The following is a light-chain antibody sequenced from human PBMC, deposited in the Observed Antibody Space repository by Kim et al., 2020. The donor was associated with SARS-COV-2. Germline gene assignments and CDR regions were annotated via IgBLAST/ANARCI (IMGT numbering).Light chain of an antibody. Sequence: QSITISCTGTSSDVGAYNRVSWYQQHTRKAPKLMISDVSDRPSGVSNRFSGSKSDNTASLTISGLQAEDEADYFCSSLTSGATSVVFGGGTQLTVL. CDR2: DVS. CDR3: SSLTSGATSVV. V-gene: IGLV2-14*03. J-gene: IGLJ2*01. CDR1: SSDVGAYNR.